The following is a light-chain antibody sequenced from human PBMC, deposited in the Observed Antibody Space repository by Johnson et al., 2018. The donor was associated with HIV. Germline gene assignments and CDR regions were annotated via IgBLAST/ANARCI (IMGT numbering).Light chain of an antibody. CDR3: GTWDSSLSAGV. CDR1: SSNIGNNY. Sequence: QSVLTQPPSVSAAPGQKVTISCSGSSSNIGNNYVSWYQQLPGTAPKLLIYENTERPSGIPDRFSGSKSGTSATLGITGLQTGDAADYYCGTWDSSLSAGVFGTGTKVTVL. CDR2: ENT. J-gene: IGLJ1*01. V-gene: IGLV1-51*02.